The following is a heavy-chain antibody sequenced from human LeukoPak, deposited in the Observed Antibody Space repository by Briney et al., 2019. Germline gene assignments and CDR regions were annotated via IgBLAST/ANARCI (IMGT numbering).Heavy chain of an antibody. CDR2: ISSSSSTI. CDR3: AKNGGSYYGDYYYYYMDV. CDR1: GFTFSSYS. Sequence: GGSLRLSCAASGFTFSSYSMNWVRQAPGKGLEWVSYISSSSSTIYYADSVKGRFTISRDNAKNSLYLQMNSLRAEDTAVYYCAKNGGSYYGDYYYYYMDVWGKGTTVTVSS. V-gene: IGHV3-48*01. D-gene: IGHD1-26*01. J-gene: IGHJ6*03.